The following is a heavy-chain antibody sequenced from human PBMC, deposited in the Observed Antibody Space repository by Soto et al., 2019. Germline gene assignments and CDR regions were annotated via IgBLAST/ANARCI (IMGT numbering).Heavy chain of an antibody. CDR1: GYIFVNYG. D-gene: IGHD3-16*01. V-gene: IGHV1-18*01. J-gene: IGHJ6*02. Sequence: QVQLVQSGDEVKKPGASVKVSCKASGYIFVNYGIAWVRQAPGQGLEWMGWISPYTGKTQSATKVQGRLTMTTDTSTSTGYMDMRSRTSDDTAVYYCVMVDNYVTPTPQDVWGQGTTVTVSS. CDR2: ISPYTGKT. CDR3: VMVDNYVTPTPQDV.